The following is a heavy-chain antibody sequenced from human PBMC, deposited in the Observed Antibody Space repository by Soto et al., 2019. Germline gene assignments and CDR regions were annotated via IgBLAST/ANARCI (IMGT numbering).Heavy chain of an antibody. CDR1: GGSISSYY. Sequence: SETLSLTCTVSGGSISSYYWSWIRQPPGKGLEWIGYIYYSGSTNYNPSLKSRVTISVDTSKNQFSLKLSSVTAADTAVYYCARHGGDSSSSYIYAFDIWGQGTMVTVSS. CDR3: ARHGGDSSSSYIYAFDI. CDR2: IYYSGST. J-gene: IGHJ3*02. V-gene: IGHV4-59*08. D-gene: IGHD6-6*01.